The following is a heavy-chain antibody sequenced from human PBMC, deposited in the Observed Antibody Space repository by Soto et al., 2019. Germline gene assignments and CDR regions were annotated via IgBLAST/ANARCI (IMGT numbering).Heavy chain of an antibody. D-gene: IGHD6-25*01. Sequence: WGSLRLSCAASGFTFSSYGMHWVRQAPGKGLEWVAVIWYDGSNKYYADSVKGRFTISRDNSKNTLYLQMNSLRAEDTAVYYCARLIAAAGLDYWGQGTLVTVSS. CDR1: GFTFSSYG. V-gene: IGHV3-33*01. CDR2: IWYDGSNK. J-gene: IGHJ4*02. CDR3: ARLIAAAGLDY.